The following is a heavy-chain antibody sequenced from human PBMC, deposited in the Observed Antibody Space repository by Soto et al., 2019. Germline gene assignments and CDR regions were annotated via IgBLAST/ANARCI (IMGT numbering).Heavy chain of an antibody. CDR3: AKDLQRVFDP. V-gene: IGHV3-23*01. CDR2: ISGSGGST. Sequence: PGGSLRLSCAASGCTFSSYAINWVRQAPGKGLEWVSGISGSGGSTYYADSVKGRVTISRDNSKNTLYLQMNSLRAEDTALYYCAKDLQRVFDPWGQGTLVTVSS. J-gene: IGHJ5*02. CDR1: GCTFSSYA.